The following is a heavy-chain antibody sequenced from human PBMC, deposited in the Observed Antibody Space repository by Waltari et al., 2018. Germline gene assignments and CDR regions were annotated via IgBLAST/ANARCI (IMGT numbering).Heavy chain of an antibody. CDR3: AKGLDGYGAIDY. Sequence: EVQLVESGGGLVQPGRSLRLSCAASGFTFDDYAMHWVRQAPGKGLEWVSGISWNSGSIGYADSVKGRFTISRDNAKNSLYLQMNSLRAEDMASYYCAKGLDGYGAIDYWGQGTLVTVSS. CDR2: ISWNSGSI. CDR1: GFTFDDYA. J-gene: IGHJ4*02. D-gene: IGHD5-12*01. V-gene: IGHV3-9*03.